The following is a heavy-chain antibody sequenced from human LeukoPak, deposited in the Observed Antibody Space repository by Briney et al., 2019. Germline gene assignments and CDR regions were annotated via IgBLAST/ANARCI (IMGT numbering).Heavy chain of an antibody. J-gene: IGHJ4*02. CDR3: ARGEAAFDY. V-gene: IGHV4-39*07. CDR1: GGSISSSSYY. Sequence: ETLSLTCTVSGGSISSSSYYWGWIRQPPGKGLEWIGSIYYSGSTYYNPSLKSRVTISVDTSKNQFSLKLSSVTAADTAVYYCARGEAAFDYWDQGTLVTVSS. D-gene: IGHD6-13*01. CDR2: IYYSGST.